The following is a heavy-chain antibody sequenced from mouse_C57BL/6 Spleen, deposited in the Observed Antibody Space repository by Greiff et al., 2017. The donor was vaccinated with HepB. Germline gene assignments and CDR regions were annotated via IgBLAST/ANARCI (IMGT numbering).Heavy chain of an antibody. V-gene: IGHV1-54*01. J-gene: IGHJ3*01. CDR3: ARETEDCDGGFAY. Sequence: QVQLQQSGAELVRPGTSVKVSCKASGYAFTNYLIEWVKQRPGQGLEWIGVINPGSGGTNYNEKFKGKATLTADKSSSTAYMQLSSLTSEDSAVCFCARETEDCDGGFAYWGQGTLVTGSA. CDR2: INPGSGGT. CDR1: GYAFTNYL. D-gene: IGHD3-2*01.